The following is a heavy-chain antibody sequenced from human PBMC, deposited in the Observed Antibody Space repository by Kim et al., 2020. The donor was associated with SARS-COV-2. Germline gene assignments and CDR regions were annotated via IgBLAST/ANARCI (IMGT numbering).Heavy chain of an antibody. CDR3: ASTRQSVVVAATLDY. V-gene: IGHV3-30-3*01. CDR1: GFTFSSYA. CDR2: ISYDGSNK. D-gene: IGHD2-15*01. Sequence: GSLRLSCAASGFTFSSYAMHWVRQAPGKGLEWVAVISYDGSNKYYADSVKGRFTISRDNSKNTLYLQMNSLRAEDTAVYYCASTRQSVVVAATLDYWGQGTLVTVSS. J-gene: IGHJ4*02.